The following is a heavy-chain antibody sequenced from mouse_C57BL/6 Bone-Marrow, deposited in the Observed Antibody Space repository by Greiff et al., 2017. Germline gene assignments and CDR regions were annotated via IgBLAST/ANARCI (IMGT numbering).Heavy chain of an antibody. Sequence: QVQLKESGAELVKPGASVKLSCKASGYTFTEYTIHWVKQRSGQGLEWIGWFYPGSGSIKYNEKFKDKAPLTADKSSSTVYLELSRLTSEDSAVYFCARHEEGLRRDWYFDVWGQGPRSPSPQ. CDR3: ARHEEGLRRDWYFDV. CDR1: GYTFTEYT. D-gene: IGHD2-2*01. V-gene: IGHV1-62-2*01. J-gene: IGHJ1*03. CDR2: FYPGSGSI.